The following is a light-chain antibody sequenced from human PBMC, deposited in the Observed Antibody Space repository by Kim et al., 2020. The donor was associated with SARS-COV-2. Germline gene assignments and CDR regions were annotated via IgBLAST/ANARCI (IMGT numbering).Light chain of an antibody. J-gene: IGKJ1*01. CDR2: IAS. CDR3: QQSVAVPRT. Sequence: DVQMTQSPSSLSVSVGDRVTITCRASQAISSELNWYQQKPGKAPQLLIYIASNLQSGVPSRFSGSGSGTDFTLTISSLQPEDSATYYCQQSVAVPRTFGQGTKVDIK. CDR1: QAISSE. V-gene: IGKV1-39*01.